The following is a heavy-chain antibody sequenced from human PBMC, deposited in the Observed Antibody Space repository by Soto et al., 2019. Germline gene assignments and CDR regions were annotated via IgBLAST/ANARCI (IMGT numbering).Heavy chain of an antibody. CDR3: AKTTGDGSGSYYNKMSYYYMDV. CDR2: ISGSGGST. CDR1: GFTFSSYA. Sequence: GGSLRLSCAASGFTFSSYAMSWVRQAPGKGLEWVSAISGSGGSTYYADSVKGRFTISRDNSKNTLYLQMNSLRAEDTAVYYCAKTTGDGSGSYYNKMSYYYMDVWGKGTTVTVSS. D-gene: IGHD3-10*01. V-gene: IGHV3-23*01. J-gene: IGHJ6*03.